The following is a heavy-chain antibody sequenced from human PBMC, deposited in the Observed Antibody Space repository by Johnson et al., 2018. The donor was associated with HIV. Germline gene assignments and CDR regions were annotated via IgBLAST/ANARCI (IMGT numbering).Heavy chain of an antibody. Sequence: VQLVESGGGLVKPGGSLRLSCAASAFTVSSNYMSWVRQAPGKGLEWVSAISGSGGTTYYADSVKGRFTISRDNSKNTLYLQMNSLRAEDTAVYYCARDYLVGPTGGYIWGQGTMVTVSS. CDR3: ARDYLVGPTGGYI. CDR2: SGSGGTT. D-gene: IGHD1-26*01. J-gene: IGHJ3*02. CDR1: AFTVSSNY. V-gene: IGHV3-66*01.